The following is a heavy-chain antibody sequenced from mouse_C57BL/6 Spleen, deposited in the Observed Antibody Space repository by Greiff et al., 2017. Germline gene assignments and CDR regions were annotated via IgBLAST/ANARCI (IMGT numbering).Heavy chain of an antibody. Sequence: QVQLQQPGAELVKPGASVKLSCKASGYTFTSYWMHWVKQRPGRGLEWIGRIDPNSGGTKYNEKFKSKATLTVDKPSSTAYMQLSSLTSEDSAVYYCARHYYGSPAWFAYWGQGTLVTVSA. CDR3: ARHYYGSPAWFAY. J-gene: IGHJ3*01. CDR1: GYTFTSYW. CDR2: IDPNSGGT. V-gene: IGHV1-72*01. D-gene: IGHD1-1*01.